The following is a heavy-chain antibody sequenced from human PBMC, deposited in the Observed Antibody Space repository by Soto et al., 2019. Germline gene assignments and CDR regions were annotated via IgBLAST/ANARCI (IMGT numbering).Heavy chain of an antibody. J-gene: IGHJ4*02. CDR3: ARARGLAVH. CDR2: INEDGSEK. V-gene: IGHV3-7*03. D-gene: IGHD5-12*01. Sequence: GGSLRLSCEASGFTFNNYWMSWVRQAPGKGLEWVANINEDGSEKNYVDSVKGRFTISRDNAKNSVYLQMSGLRAEDTAVYFCARARGLAVHWGRGTLVTVSS. CDR1: GFTFNNYW.